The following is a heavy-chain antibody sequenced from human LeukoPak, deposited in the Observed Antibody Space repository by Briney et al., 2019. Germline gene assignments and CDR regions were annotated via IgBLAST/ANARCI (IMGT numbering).Heavy chain of an antibody. D-gene: IGHD3-22*01. CDR2: ISSSSSTI. Sequence: PGGSLRLSCAASGFTFSSYSMNWVRQAPGKGLEWVSYISSSSSTIYYADSVKGRFTISRDNAKNSLYLQMNSLRDEDTAVYYCARDSYCYDSSGYYYVRLPLDYWGQGTLVTVSS. J-gene: IGHJ4*02. CDR3: ARDSYCYDSSGYYYVRLPLDY. CDR1: GFTFSSYS. V-gene: IGHV3-48*02.